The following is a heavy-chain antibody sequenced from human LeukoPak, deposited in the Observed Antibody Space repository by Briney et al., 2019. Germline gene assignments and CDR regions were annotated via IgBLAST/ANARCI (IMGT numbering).Heavy chain of an antibody. CDR2: IYGSGST. D-gene: IGHD1-26*01. CDR1: GGAISGGTYY. J-gene: IGHJ3*01. CDR3: AGLADSVGATMYTFNV. V-gene: IGHV4-61*02. Sequence: SQTLSLTCTVSGGAISGGTYYWSWIRQPAGKELEWIGRIYGSGSTNYNPSLKSRVTTSLDTSKNHFSLKLSSVTAADTAVYYCAGLADSVGATMYTFNVWGQGTMVTVSS.